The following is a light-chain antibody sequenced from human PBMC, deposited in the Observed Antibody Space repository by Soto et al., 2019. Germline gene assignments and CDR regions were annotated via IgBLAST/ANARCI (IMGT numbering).Light chain of an antibody. CDR2: QDS. V-gene: IGLV3-1*01. CDR3: QAWDNNSYV. J-gene: IGLJ1*01. CDR1: KLGDKY. Sequence: SYKLTQPPSVSVSPGQTASITCSGDKLGDKYACWYQQKPGQSPVLVIYQDSKRPSGIPERFSGSNSGNTATLTISGTQAMDEADYYCQAWDNNSYVFGTGTKLTVL.